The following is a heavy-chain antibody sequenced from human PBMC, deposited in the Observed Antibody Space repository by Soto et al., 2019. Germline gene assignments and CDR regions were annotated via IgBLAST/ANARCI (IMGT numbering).Heavy chain of an antibody. V-gene: IGHV4-59*01. CDR3: AREVGRPLDYYYYMDV. CDR1: GGSISSYY. J-gene: IGHJ6*03. Sequence: SETLSLTCTVSGGSISSYYWSWIRQPPGKGLEWIGYIYYSGSTNYNPSLKSRVTISVDTSKSQFSLKLSSVTAADTAVYYCAREVGRPLDYYYYMDVWGKGTTVTVSS. CDR2: IYYSGST. D-gene: IGHD6-6*01.